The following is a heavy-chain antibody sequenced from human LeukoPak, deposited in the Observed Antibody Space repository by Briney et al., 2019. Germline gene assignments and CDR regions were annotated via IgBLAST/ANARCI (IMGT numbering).Heavy chain of an antibody. CDR3: AKNCGGSCYFVGY. CDR2: ISASGGST. D-gene: IGHD2-15*01. V-gene: IGHV3-23*01. J-gene: IGHJ4*02. Sequence: GGSLRLSCAASEFTFSNYAMSWVRQTPGKGLEWVSAISASGGSTYYADSVKGRFTISRDNSKNTLYLQMNSLRAEDTAVYYCAKNCGGSCYFVGYWGQGTLVTVSS. CDR1: EFTFSNYA.